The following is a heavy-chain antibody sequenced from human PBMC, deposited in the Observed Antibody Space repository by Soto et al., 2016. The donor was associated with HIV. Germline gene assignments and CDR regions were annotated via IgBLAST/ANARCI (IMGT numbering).Heavy chain of an antibody. V-gene: IGHV1-2*02. D-gene: IGHD3-9*01. CDR1: GYTFTVSY. J-gene: IGHJ4*02. CDR2: INPNSGGT. CDR3: ARVAYYDILTGPGDFDY. Sequence: QVQLVQSGAEVKKPGASVKVSCKASGYTFTVSYMHWVRQAPGQGLEWMGWINPNSGGTNYAQKFQGRVTMTRDTSISTAYMELSRLRSDDTAVYYCARVAYYDILTGPGDFDYWGQGTLVTVSS.